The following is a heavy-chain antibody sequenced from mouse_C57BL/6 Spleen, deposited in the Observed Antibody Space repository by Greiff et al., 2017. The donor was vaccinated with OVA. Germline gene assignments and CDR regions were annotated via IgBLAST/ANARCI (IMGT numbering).Heavy chain of an antibody. J-gene: IGHJ4*01. Sequence: QVQLQQSGAELVRPGTSVKMSCKASGYTFTNYWIGWAKQRPGHGLEWLGDIYPGGGYTNYNEKFKGKATLTADKSSSTAYMQFSSLTSEDSAIYYCARRIYYVYDGGYAMDYWGQGTSVTVSS. CDR3: ARRIYYVYDGGYAMDY. V-gene: IGHV1-63*01. CDR2: IYPGGGYT. D-gene: IGHD2-2*01. CDR1: GYTFTNYW.